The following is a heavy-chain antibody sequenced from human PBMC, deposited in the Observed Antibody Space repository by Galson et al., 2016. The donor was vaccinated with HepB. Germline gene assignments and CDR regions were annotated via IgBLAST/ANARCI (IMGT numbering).Heavy chain of an antibody. V-gene: IGHV1-18*01. D-gene: IGHD6-19*01. J-gene: IGHJ4*02. CDR2: ISAKNGNT. CDR3: ARDRYRSEYNFDY. Sequence: SVKVSCKASGYTFSEYGISWVRQAPGQGLQWMGWISAKNGNTNYAQNLQDRVTMTTDTSTSTAYMELRSLRSDDTAVYYCARDRYRSEYNFDYWGQGTLVTVSP. CDR1: GYTFSEYG.